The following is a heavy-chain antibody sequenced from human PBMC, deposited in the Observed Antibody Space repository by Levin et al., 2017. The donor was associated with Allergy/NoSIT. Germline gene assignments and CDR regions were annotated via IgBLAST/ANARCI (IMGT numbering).Heavy chain of an antibody. CDR2: IWYDGSNK. J-gene: IGHJ4*02. V-gene: IGHV3-33*01. CDR3: ARDKDPYYYDSSGYRLPDY. Sequence: GGSLRLSCAASGFTFSSYGMHWVRQAPGKGLEWVAVIWYDGSNKYYADSVKGRFTISRDNSKNTLYLQMNSLRAEDTAVYYCARDKDPYYYDSSGYRLPDYWGQGTLVTVSS. D-gene: IGHD3-22*01. CDR1: GFTFSSYG.